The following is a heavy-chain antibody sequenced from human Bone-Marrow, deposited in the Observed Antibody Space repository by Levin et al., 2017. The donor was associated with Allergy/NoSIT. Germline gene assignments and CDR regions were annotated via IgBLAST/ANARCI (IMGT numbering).Heavy chain of an antibody. V-gene: IGHV3-30*18. J-gene: IGHJ4*02. Sequence: PGGSLRLSCAASGFTFRNYALHWVRQAPGKGLEWVALISYVGNNRYYADSVKGRFTISRDNSKNTLYLQMNSLRPEDTATYYCAKDRRWKDEYNERTFDYWGQGTLVTVSS. CDR3: AKDRRWKDEYNERTFDY. CDR1: GFTFRNYA. CDR2: ISYVGNNR. D-gene: IGHD5-24*01.